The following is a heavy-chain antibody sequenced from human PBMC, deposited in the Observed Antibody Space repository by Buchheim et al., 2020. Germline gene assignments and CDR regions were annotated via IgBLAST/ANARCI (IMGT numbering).Heavy chain of an antibody. V-gene: IGHV3-23*01. CDR2: ISGSGGST. CDR3: AKNPWGPGGSWYNFDY. J-gene: IGHJ4*02. CDR1: GFTFSSYA. D-gene: IGHD6-13*01. Sequence: EVQLLESGGGLVQPGGSLRLSCAASGFTFSSYAMSWVRQAPGKGLEWVSAISGSGGSTYYADSVQGRFTLSRDNSKNPLYLQMNSLRAEDTAVYYCAKNPWGPGGSWYNFDYWGQGTL.